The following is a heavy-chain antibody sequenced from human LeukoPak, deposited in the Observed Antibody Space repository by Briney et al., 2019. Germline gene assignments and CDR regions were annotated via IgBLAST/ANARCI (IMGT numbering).Heavy chain of an antibody. CDR1: GYTLTGYY. V-gene: IGHV1-2*02. D-gene: IGHD4-17*01. CDR3: AAHDYGDYWFDP. J-gene: IGHJ5*02. CDR2: ISPNSGGT. Sequence: ASVKVSCKASGYTLTGYYLHWVRQAPGQGLEWMGWISPNSGGTNYAQKFQGRVTMTRDTSISTAYMELSRLRSDDTAVYYCAAHDYGDYWFDPWGQGALVTVSS.